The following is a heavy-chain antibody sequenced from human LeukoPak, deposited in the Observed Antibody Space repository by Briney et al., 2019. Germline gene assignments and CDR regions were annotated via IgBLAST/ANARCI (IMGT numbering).Heavy chain of an antibody. V-gene: IGHV3-21*01. CDR1: GFTFSSYN. CDR3: ARDFSTVTTSADY. CDR2: MSSSSSYI. J-gene: IGHJ4*02. Sequence: GGSLRLSCAASGFTFSSYNMNWVRQAPGKALEWVSSMSSSSSYIYYADSVKGRFTISRDNAKNSLYLQMNSLRAEDTAVYYCARDFSTVTTSADYWGQGTLVTVSS. D-gene: IGHD4-17*01.